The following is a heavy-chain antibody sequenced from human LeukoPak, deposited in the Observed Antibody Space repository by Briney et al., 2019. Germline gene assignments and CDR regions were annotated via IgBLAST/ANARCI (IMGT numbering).Heavy chain of an antibody. V-gene: IGHV3-48*03. CDR1: GFTFSSYE. D-gene: IGHD6-13*01. CDR2: ISSSGNTT. Sequence: GGSLRLSCAASGFTFSSYEMNWVRQAPGKGLECVSYISSSGNTTYYSDSVKGRFTISRDNAKKSLYLQMNSLRAEDTAVYYCARWVDYWGQGTLVTVSS. J-gene: IGHJ4*02. CDR3: ARWVDY.